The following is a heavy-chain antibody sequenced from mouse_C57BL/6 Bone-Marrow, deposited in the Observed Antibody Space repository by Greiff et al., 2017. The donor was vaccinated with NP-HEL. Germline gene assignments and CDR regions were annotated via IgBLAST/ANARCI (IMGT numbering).Heavy chain of an antibody. V-gene: IGHV5-9-1*02. Sequence: EVKVEESGEGLVKPGGSLKLSCAASGFTFSSYAMSWVRQTPEKRLEWVAYISSGGDYIYYADTVKGRFTISRDNARNTLYLQMSSLKSEDTAMYYCTRDLDSNYPYWYFDVWGTGTTVTVSS. CDR3: TRDLDSNYPYWYFDV. J-gene: IGHJ1*03. D-gene: IGHD2-5*01. CDR1: GFTFSSYA. CDR2: ISSGGDYI.